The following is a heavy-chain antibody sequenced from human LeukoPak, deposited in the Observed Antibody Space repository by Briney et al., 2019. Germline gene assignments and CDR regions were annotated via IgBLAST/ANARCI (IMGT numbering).Heavy chain of an antibody. V-gene: IGHV3-30*02. J-gene: IGHJ3*02. CDR2: IQYDGSNQ. Sequence: GGSLRLSCAASGFLFSSYGMHWVRQAPGKGLEWVAFIQYDGSNQYYADSVKGRFTISRDNSKNTLYLQMNSLKTEDTDVYYCAKDTVGATFPGAFDIWGQGTMVTVSS. CDR3: AKDTVGATFPGAFDI. D-gene: IGHD1-26*01. CDR1: GFLFSSYG.